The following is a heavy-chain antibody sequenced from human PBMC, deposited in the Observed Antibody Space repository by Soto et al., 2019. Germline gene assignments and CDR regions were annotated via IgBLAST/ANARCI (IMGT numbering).Heavy chain of an antibody. J-gene: IGHJ5*02. CDR2: ISSSSSYI. Sequence: LRLSGAASGFTFSSYSMNWVRQAPGKGLEWVSSISSSSSYIYYADSVKVRFTISRDNAKNSLYLQMNSLRAEDTAVYYCWPYNWFDPWGQGTLVTVSS. V-gene: IGHV3-21*01. CDR3: WPYNWFDP. CDR1: GFTFSSYS.